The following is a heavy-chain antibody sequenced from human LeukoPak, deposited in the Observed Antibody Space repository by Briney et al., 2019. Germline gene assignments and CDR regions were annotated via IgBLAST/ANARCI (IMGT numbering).Heavy chain of an antibody. CDR2: ISSSGSTI. J-gene: IGHJ4*02. D-gene: IGHD3-22*01. CDR3: ARGGMYYYDSSAHDDY. V-gene: IGHV3-11*04. Sequence: PGGSLRLSCAASGFTFSDYYMIWIRQAPGKGLEWVSYISSSGSTIYYADSVKGRFTISRDNAKNSLYLQMNSLRAEDTAVYYCARGGMYYYDSSAHDDYWGQGTLVTVSS. CDR1: GFTFSDYY.